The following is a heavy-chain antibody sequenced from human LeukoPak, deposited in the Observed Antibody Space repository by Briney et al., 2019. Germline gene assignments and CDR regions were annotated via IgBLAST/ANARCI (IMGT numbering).Heavy chain of an antibody. CDR2: ISRHNGNT. V-gene: IGHV1-18*01. J-gene: IGHJ4*02. D-gene: IGHD3-10*01. Sequence: ASVKLSCKASGYRFSSFGITWGPQAPGQRLEWMGWISRHNGNTEYAQWFRGRVTLTIDTSTTTADMEVRDLIPDDTAVYYCARHFLGSGSEDYWGQGTLVSVSS. CDR3: ARHFLGSGSEDY. CDR1: GYRFSSFG.